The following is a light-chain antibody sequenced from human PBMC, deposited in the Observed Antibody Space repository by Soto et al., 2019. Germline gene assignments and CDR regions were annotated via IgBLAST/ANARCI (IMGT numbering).Light chain of an antibody. Sequence: DIQMTQSPSSLSASVGDRVTITCRASQSISSYLNWYQQKPGKAPKLLIYAASSLQSGVPSRFSGSRSGTDFTLTISSLQPEDFATYYCQQSYSTLRTFGGGTKVDIK. J-gene: IGKJ4*01. CDR2: AAS. CDR3: QQSYSTLRT. V-gene: IGKV1-39*01. CDR1: QSISSY.